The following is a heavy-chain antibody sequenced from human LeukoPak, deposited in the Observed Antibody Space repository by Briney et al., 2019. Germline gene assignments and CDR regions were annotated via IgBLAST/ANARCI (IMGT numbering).Heavy chain of an antibody. CDR2: IIPIFGSA. CDR3: ARHSSGWYFSPDTHQYWYFDL. V-gene: IGHV1-69*13. CDR1: GGTFSSYD. Sequence: ASVKVSCKASGGTFSSYDIRWVRQAPGQGLEWMGGIIPIFGSADYAQNFQGRVTITADGSTNTAYMELRSLRAEDTALYYCARHSSGWYFSPDTHQYWYFDLWGRGTLVTVSS. J-gene: IGHJ2*01. D-gene: IGHD6-19*01.